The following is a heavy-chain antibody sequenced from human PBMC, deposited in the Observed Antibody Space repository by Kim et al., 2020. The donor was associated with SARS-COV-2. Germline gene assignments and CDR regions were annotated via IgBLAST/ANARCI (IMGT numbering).Heavy chain of an antibody. V-gene: IGHV3-15*01. CDR2: IKSITDGGTT. D-gene: IGHD3-9*01. CDR1: GFTFSNAW. J-gene: IGHJ6*02. Sequence: GGSLRLSCAASGFTFSNAWMSWVRQAPGKGLEWVGRIKSITDGGTTDYAAPVKGRFTISRDDSKNTLYLQMNSLKTEDTAVYYCTTARYFDWLSYYGMDVWGQGTTVTVSS. CDR3: TTARYFDWLSYYGMDV.